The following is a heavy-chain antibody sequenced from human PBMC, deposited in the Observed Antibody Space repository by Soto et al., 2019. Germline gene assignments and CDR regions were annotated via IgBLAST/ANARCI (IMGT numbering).Heavy chain of an antibody. D-gene: IGHD3-3*01. Sequence: GSLRLSCAASGFTFSSYWMHWVRQAPGKGLVWVSRINSDGSSTSYADSVKGRFTISRDNAKNTLYLQMNSLRAEDTAVYYCAREDFWSGYRENWFDPWGQGTLVTVSS. CDR1: GFTFSSYW. J-gene: IGHJ5*02. CDR2: INSDGSST. CDR3: AREDFWSGYRENWFDP. V-gene: IGHV3-74*01.